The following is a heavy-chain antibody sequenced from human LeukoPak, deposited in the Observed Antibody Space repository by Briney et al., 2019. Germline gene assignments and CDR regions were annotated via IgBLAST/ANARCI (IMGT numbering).Heavy chain of an antibody. CDR2: IDYSGRT. J-gene: IGHJ6*02. Sequence: SETLSLTCTVSGGSISSYYWSWIRQPPGKGLEWIGYIDYSGRTNHNPSLKSRATISVDTSKNQFSLKLSSVTAADTAVYYCARDIDLIVGATRDYGMDVWGQGTTVTVSS. CDR1: GGSISSYY. CDR3: ARDIDLIVGATRDYGMDV. D-gene: IGHD1-26*01. V-gene: IGHV4-59*12.